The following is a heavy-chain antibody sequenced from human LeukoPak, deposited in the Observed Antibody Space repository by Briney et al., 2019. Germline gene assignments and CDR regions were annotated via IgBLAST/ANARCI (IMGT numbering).Heavy chain of an antibody. V-gene: IGHV4-59*08. CDR3: ARQGTSGSNLPGLGV. D-gene: IGHD2-8*01. CDR1: SGSISTYY. CDR2: IFYSGST. Sequence: SETLSLTCTVSSGSISTYYWSWIRQPPGKGLEWMGYIFYSGSTTYNPSLSSRLTISVDTSKNQFSLELSSVTAADTAVYYCARQGTSGSNLPGLGVWGQGTTVT. J-gene: IGHJ6*02.